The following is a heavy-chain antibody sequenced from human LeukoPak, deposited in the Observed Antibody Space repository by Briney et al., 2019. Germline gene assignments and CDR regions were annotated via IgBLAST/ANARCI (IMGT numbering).Heavy chain of an antibody. J-gene: IGHJ3*02. CDR1: GGSISSSSYY. Sequence: SETLSLTCTVSGGSISSSSYYWGWIRQPPGKGLEWIGSIYYSGSTYYNPSLKSRVTISADTSKNQFSLKLSSVTAADTAVYYCARQVPTAATFDIWGQGTMVTVSS. CDR3: ARQVPTAATFDI. D-gene: IGHD6-25*01. V-gene: IGHV4-39*01. CDR2: IYYSGST.